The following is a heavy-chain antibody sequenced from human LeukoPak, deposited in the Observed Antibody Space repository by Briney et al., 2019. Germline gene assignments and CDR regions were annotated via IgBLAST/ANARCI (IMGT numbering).Heavy chain of an antibody. Sequence: SETLSLTCTVSGGSISSYYWSWIRQPPGKGLEWIGCIYYSGSTNYNPSLKSRVNISLDTSKNQFSLKLNSVTAADTAVYYCARVDGSCSGGSCPSGNWFDPWGQGTLVTVSS. J-gene: IGHJ5*02. CDR2: IYYSGST. V-gene: IGHV4-59*01. D-gene: IGHD2-15*01. CDR1: GGSISSYY. CDR3: ARVDGSCSGGSCPSGNWFDP.